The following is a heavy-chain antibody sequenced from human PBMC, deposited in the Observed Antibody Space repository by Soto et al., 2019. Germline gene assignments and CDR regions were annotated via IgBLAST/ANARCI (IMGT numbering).Heavy chain of an antibody. Sequence: EVQLLESGGGLVQPGGSLRLSCAASGFTFTNFAMSWFRQAPGKGLEWVSTISGSGRGAATFYPYYAESVKGRFTISRDNYKNTVSLQRNSLRSEATALYYCAKDSLYCGSGTSPGAWVQGTLVTGST. CDR1: GFTFTNFA. V-gene: IGHV3-23*01. D-gene: IGHD3-10*01. CDR3: AKDSLYCGSGTSPGA. CDR2: ISGSGRGAATFYP. J-gene: IGHJ5*02.